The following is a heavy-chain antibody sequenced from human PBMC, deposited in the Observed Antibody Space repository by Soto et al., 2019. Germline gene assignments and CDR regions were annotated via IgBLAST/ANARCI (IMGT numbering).Heavy chain of an antibody. CDR1: GGSFSGYY. J-gene: IGHJ4*02. CDR2: INHSGST. V-gene: IGHV4-34*01. D-gene: IGHD5-12*01. Sequence: SETLSLTCAVYGGSFSGYYWSWIRQPPGKGLEWIGEINHSGSTNYNPSLKSRVTISVDTSKNQFSLKLNSVTAADTAVYFCAAGGYSGYDPFDYWGQGTLVTVSS. CDR3: AAGGYSGYDPFDY.